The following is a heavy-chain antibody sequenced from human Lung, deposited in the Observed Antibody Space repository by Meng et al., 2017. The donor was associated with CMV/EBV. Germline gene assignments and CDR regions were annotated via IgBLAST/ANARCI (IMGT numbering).Heavy chain of an antibody. CDR1: GYPINIGYY. Sequence: SETLSLTCTVSGYPINIGYYWGWIRQPPGKGLEWIGSVYKSGTTYYKPSLKSRVTISLETSKNQFSLKLSSVTAADTAVYYCARGFHGTVDYWGQGTLVTVSS. CDR2: VYKSGTT. CDR3: ARGFHGTVDY. V-gene: IGHV4-38-2*02. J-gene: IGHJ4*02.